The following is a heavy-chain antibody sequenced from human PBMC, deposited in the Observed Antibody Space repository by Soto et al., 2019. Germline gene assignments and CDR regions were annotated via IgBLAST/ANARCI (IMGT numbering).Heavy chain of an antibody. CDR2: IRKKTNSYTT. CDR1: GLTFSDRY. CDR3: TTVTTGDYYFDY. D-gene: IGHD4-17*01. Sequence: EVQLVESGGGLVQPGGYLRLSCAASGLTFSDRYMDWVRQAPGKGLEWVGRIRKKTNSYTTEYAASVKGRFIISRDDSTNSLYLQLSSLKTEDTAVYYCTTVTTGDYYFDYWGQGTLVTVSS. J-gene: IGHJ4*02. V-gene: IGHV3-72*01.